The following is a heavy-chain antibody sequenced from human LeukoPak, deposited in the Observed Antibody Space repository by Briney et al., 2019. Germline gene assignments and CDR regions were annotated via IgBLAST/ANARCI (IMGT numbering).Heavy chain of an antibody. Sequence: SETLSLTCTVSGGSISSSSYYWGWIRQPPGKGLEWIGSIYYSGSTYYNPSLKSRVTISVDTSKNQFSLKLSSVTAADTAVFYCARHGCSGGSCYGTWGQGTLVTVSS. V-gene: IGHV4-39*01. CDR3: ARHGCSGGSCYGT. J-gene: IGHJ5*02. CDR1: GGSISSSSYY. CDR2: IYYSGST. D-gene: IGHD2-15*01.